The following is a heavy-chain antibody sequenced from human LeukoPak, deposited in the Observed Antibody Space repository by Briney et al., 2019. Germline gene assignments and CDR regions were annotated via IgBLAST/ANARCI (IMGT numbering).Heavy chain of an antibody. J-gene: IGHJ1*01. CDR3: ARVQYYDSSGYYRAEYFQH. CDR1: GGTFSSYA. V-gene: IGHV1-69*13. D-gene: IGHD3-22*01. CDR2: IIPIFGTA. Sequence: GASVKVSCKASGGTFSSYAISWVRQAPGQGLEWMGRIIPIFGTANYAQKFQGRVTITSDESTSTAYMELSSLRSEDTAVYYCARVQYYDSSGYYRAEYFQHWGQGTLVTVSS.